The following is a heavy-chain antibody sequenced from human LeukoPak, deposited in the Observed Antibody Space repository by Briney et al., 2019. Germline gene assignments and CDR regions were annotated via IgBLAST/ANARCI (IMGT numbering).Heavy chain of an antibody. Sequence: GGSLRLSCAASGFTFSSYSMNWVRQAPGKGLEWVSYITSDSSPRYYADSVKGRFTISRDNAKNSLYLQMNSLRAEDTAVYYCARLPGYSGYDWYFDYWGQGTLVTVSS. D-gene: IGHD5-12*01. CDR3: ARLPGYSGYDWYFDY. V-gene: IGHV3-48*04. CDR1: GFTFSSYS. J-gene: IGHJ4*02. CDR2: ITSDSSPR.